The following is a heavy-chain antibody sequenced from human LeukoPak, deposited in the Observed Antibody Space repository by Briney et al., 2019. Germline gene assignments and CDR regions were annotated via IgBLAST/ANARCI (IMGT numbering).Heavy chain of an antibody. D-gene: IGHD6-13*01. Sequence: GRSLRLSCAASGFTFSSYGMHWVRQAPGKGLEWVAVISYDGSNKYYADSVKGRFTISRDNSKNTLYLQMNSLRAEDTAVYYCAKDADSSSWYSFVNYWGQGTLVTVSS. V-gene: IGHV3-30*18. J-gene: IGHJ4*02. CDR2: ISYDGSNK. CDR3: AKDADSSSWYSFVNY. CDR1: GFTFSSYG.